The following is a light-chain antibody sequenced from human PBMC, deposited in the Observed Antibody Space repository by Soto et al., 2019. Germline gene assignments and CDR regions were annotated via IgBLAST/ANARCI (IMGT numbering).Light chain of an antibody. Sequence: DIQMTQSPSSLSASVGDRVTITGRASQSISSFLTWYQQKAGKAPKLLIYAASSLQSGVPSRFSGSGSGTDFTLTISSLQPEDFASYYCQQSFSTPPTFGQGTKVDIK. J-gene: IGKJ1*01. CDR3: QQSFSTPPT. CDR2: AAS. V-gene: IGKV1-39*01. CDR1: QSISSF.